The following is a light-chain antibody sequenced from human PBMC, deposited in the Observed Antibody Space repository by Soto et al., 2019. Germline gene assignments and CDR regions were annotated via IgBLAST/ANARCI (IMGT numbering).Light chain of an antibody. V-gene: IGKV1-9*01. CDR3: QQLNSYPL. CDR1: QGISSY. J-gene: IGKJ3*01. Sequence: DIQLTQSPSFLSASVGDRVTITCLASQGISSYLAWYQQKPGKAPKLLIYAASTLQSGVPSRFSGSGSGTEFTLAIGSLQPEDFATYSCQQLNSYPLFGPGTKVDIK. CDR2: AAS.